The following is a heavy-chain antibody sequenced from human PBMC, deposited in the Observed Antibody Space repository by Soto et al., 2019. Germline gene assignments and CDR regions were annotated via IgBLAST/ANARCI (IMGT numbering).Heavy chain of an antibody. D-gene: IGHD2-15*01. CDR2: IYYSGST. CDR3: VSLDIVVVVAATGLGNDY. V-gene: IGHV4-39*01. Sequence: SETLSLTCTASGGSISSSSYYWGWIRQPPGKGLEWIGSIYYSGSTYYNQSLKSRVTISVDTSKNQFSLKLSSVTAADTAVYYCVSLDIVVVVAATGLGNDYWGQGTLVTVSS. J-gene: IGHJ4*02. CDR1: GGSISSSSYY.